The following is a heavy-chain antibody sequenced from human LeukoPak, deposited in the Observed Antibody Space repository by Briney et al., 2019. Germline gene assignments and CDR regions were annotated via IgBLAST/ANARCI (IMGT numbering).Heavy chain of an antibody. CDR2: ISYSGST. J-gene: IGHJ3*02. CDR1: GGSISSYY. CDR3: PRETRLHSGSYSNDAFDI. D-gene: IGHD1-26*01. V-gene: IGHV4-59*01. Sequence: SETLSLTCTVSGGSISSYYWSWIRQPPGKGLEWIGYISYSGSTDYNPSLKSRVTISLDTSTNQFPLRLTTGTAADTDVYSCPRETRLHSGSYSNDAFDIWGQGTMVTVSS.